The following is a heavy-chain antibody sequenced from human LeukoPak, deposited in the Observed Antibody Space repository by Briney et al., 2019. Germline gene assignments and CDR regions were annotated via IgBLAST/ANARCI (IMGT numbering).Heavy chain of an antibody. CDR1: GGSISSSSYY. D-gene: IGHD2-21*01. V-gene: IGHV4-61*02. Sequence: SETLSLTCTVSGGSISSSSYYWSWIRQPAGKGLEWIGRIYTSGSTNYNPSLKSRVTMSVDTSKNQFSLKLSSVTAADTAVYYCGVLALDWFDYWGQGTLVTVSS. J-gene: IGHJ4*02. CDR3: GVLALDWFDY. CDR2: IYTSGST.